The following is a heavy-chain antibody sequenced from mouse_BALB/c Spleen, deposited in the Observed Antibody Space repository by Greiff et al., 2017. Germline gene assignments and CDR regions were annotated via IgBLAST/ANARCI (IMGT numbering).Heavy chain of an antibody. CDR3: ARHPLYGNLFAY. D-gene: IGHD2-1*01. CDR1: GFTFSSYT. V-gene: IGHV5-12-2*01. CDR2: ISNGGGST. Sequence: EVQLQESGGGLVQPGGSLKLSCAASGFTFSSYTMSWVRQTPEKRLEWVAYISNGGGSTYYPDTVKGRFTISRDNAKNTLYLQMSSLKSEDTAMYYCARHPLYGNLFAYWGQGTLVTVSA. J-gene: IGHJ3*01.